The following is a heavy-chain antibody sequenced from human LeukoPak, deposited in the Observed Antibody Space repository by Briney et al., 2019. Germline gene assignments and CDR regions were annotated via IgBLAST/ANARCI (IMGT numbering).Heavy chain of an antibody. CDR3: AKEWMDYGSGSYYTPSHAFDI. CDR2: ISGSGGST. CDR1: GFTFSSYA. D-gene: IGHD3-10*01. J-gene: IGHJ3*02. V-gene: IGHV3-23*01. Sequence: GGSLRLSCAASGFTFSSYAMSWVRQAPGKGLEWVSAISGSGGSTYYADSVKGRFTISRDNSKNTLYLQMNSLRAEDTAVYYCAKEWMDYGSGSYYTPSHAFDIWGQGTMVTVSS.